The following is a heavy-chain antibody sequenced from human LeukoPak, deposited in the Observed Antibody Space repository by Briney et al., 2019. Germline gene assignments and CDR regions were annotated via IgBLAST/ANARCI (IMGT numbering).Heavy chain of an antibody. Sequence: PGGSLRLSCAASGFTFSSYAMRWVRQAPGKGLEWVAVISYGGSNKYYADSVKGRFTISRDNTKNTLSLQMNSLRAEDAAVYYCARGFGVVVVADTKGKYNWFDPWGQGTLVTVSS. CDR2: ISYGGSNK. CDR1: GFTFSSYA. CDR3: ARGFGVVVVADTKGKYNWFDP. D-gene: IGHD2-15*01. V-gene: IGHV3-30*04. J-gene: IGHJ5*02.